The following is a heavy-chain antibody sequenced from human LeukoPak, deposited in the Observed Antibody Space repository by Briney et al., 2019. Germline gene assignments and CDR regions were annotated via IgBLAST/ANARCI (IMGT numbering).Heavy chain of an antibody. Sequence: GGSPRLSCAASGFTFSSYSMTWVRQAPGKGLEWVSSISSSSSYIYYADSVKGRFTISRDNAKNSLYLQMNSLRAEDTAVYYCAREGGTPGYFDYWGQGTLVTVSS. CDR3: AREGGTPGYFDY. J-gene: IGHJ4*02. V-gene: IGHV3-21*01. D-gene: IGHD1-1*01. CDR2: ISSSSSYI. CDR1: GFTFSSYS.